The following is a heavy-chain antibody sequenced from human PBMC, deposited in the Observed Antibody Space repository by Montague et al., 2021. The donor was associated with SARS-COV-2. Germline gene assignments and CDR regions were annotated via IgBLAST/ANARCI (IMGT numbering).Heavy chain of an antibody. CDR3: ARGGYYDYAFDI. J-gene: IGHJ3*02. Sequence: TLSLTCTVSGGSISSYYWSWIRQSPGKGLEWIGYIYYSGSTNYNPSLKSRVTISVDTSKNQFSLKLSSVTAADTAVYYCARGGYYDYAFDIWGQGTMVTVSS. CDR2: IYYSGST. D-gene: IGHD3-22*01. V-gene: IGHV4-59*01. CDR1: GGSISSYY.